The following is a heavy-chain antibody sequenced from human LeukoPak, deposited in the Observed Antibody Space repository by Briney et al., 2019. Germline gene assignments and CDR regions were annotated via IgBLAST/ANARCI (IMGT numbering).Heavy chain of an antibody. CDR2: IKQDGSEK. CDR1: GFTVSSYW. D-gene: IGHD6-13*01. V-gene: IGHV3-7*01. J-gene: IGHJ4*02. CDR3: ARVHIAADGRVIDY. Sequence: PGGSLTLSRAPSGFTVSSYWMSCVRQAPGKGREWVANIKQDGSEKYYVDSVKGRFTFSRDNAKNSLYLQMNSLRAEDAAVYYCARVHIAADGRVIDYWGQGTLVTISS.